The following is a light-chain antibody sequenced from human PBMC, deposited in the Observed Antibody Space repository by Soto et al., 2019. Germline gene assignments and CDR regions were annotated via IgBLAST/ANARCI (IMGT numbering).Light chain of an antibody. CDR1: QGISSY. CDR3: QQYYSYPLT. Sequence: AIRMTQSPSSFSASTGDRVTITCRASQGISSYLAWYQQKPGKAPKLLIYAASTLQSGVPSRFSGSGSGTDFTHTISCLQSEDVANSYCQQYYSYPLTFGPGTKVDIK. J-gene: IGKJ3*01. V-gene: IGKV1-8*01. CDR2: AAS.